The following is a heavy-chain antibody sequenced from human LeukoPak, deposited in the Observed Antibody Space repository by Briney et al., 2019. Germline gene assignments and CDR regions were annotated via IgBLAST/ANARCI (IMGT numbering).Heavy chain of an antibody. D-gene: IGHD2-15*01. Sequence: SQTLPLTCAISGDSVSSNSAAWNWIRQSPSRGLEWLGRTYYRSKWSNDYAVSVKSRITINPDTSQNQFSLQLNSLTPDDTAVYYCARAPIGGWYFDLWGRGTLVTVSS. CDR2: TYYRSKWSN. CDR3: ARAPIGGWYFDL. J-gene: IGHJ2*01. CDR1: GDSVSSNSAA. V-gene: IGHV6-1*01.